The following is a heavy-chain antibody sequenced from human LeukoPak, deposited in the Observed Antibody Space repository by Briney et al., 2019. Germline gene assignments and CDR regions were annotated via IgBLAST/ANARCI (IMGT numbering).Heavy chain of an antibody. J-gene: IGHJ4*02. CDR3: ARDNEVGGYSWNLHY. Sequence: GGSLRLSCAASGFTFSSYAMHWVRQAPGKGLEWVAVISYDGSNKYYADSVKGRFTISRDNSKNTLYLQMNSLRAEDTAVYYCARDNEVGGYSWNLHYWGQGTLVTVSS. CDR1: GFTFSSYA. V-gene: IGHV3-30*04. CDR2: ISYDGSNK. D-gene: IGHD1-20*01.